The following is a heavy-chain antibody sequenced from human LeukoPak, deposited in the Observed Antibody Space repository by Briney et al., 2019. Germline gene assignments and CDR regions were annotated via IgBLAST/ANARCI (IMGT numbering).Heavy chain of an antibody. Sequence: GGSLRLSCAASGFNLTNYSMNWVRQIPGEGLEWVSSISSSSSNIYYADSFKGRFTISRDNAKNSFYLQMDSLRAGDTAVYYCTRAVYRKSRCWYLVFDYWGQGALVIVSS. D-gene: IGHD6-13*01. CDR3: TRAVYRKSRCWYLVFDY. V-gene: IGHV3-21*01. CDR1: GFNLTNYS. CDR2: ISSSSSNI. J-gene: IGHJ4*02.